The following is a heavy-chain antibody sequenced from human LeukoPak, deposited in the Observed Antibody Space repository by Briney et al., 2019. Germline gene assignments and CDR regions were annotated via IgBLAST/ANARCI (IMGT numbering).Heavy chain of an antibody. Sequence: PGGSLRLSCAASGFTFSSYGMHWVRQAPGKGLEWVAVISYDGSNKYYADSVKGRFTISRDNSKNTLYLQMNSLKTEDTAVYYCTTDQRPLWGQGTLVTVSS. CDR3: TTDQRPL. J-gene: IGHJ4*02. CDR1: GFTFSSYG. CDR2: ISYDGSNK. D-gene: IGHD5-24*01. V-gene: IGHV3-30*03.